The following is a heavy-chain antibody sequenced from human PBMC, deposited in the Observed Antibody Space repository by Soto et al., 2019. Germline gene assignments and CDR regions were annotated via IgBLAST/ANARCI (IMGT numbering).Heavy chain of an antibody. CDR2: ISAYNGNT. V-gene: IGHV1-18*01. D-gene: IGHD2-2*01. CDR3: ARDVDVLVPAAKLDP. Sequence: QVQLVQSGAEVKKPGASVKVSCKASGYTFTSYGISWVRQAPGQGLEWMGWISAYNGNTNYAQKLQGRVTMTTDTSXXTAYMELRSLRSDDTAVYYCARDVDVLVPAAKLDPWGQGTLVTVSS. J-gene: IGHJ5*02. CDR1: GYTFTSYG.